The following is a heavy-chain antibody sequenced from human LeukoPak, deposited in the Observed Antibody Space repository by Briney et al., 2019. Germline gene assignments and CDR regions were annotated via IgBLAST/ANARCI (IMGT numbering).Heavy chain of an antibody. V-gene: IGHV3-53*01. CDR3: ARGRGAITGTTGYYFDY. D-gene: IGHD1-20*01. Sequence: PGGSLRLSCAASGFTVSSNYMSWVRQAPGKGLDWVSIIDSGGSTYSADSVKGRFTISRDNSKNTLYLQMNSLRAEDTAVYYCARGRGAITGTTGYYFDYWGQGTLVTVSS. CDR2: IDSGGST. CDR1: GFTVSSNY. J-gene: IGHJ4*02.